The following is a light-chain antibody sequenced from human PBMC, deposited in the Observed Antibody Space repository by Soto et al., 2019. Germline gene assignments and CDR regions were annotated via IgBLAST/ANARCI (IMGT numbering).Light chain of an antibody. CDR1: QSVANNY. V-gene: IGKV3-20*01. J-gene: IGKJ1*01. CDR2: GAS. CDR3: QQYSESPLT. Sequence: EIVLTHSPGTLSLSPGERATLSCRASQSVANNYLAWYQQKPGQAPRRVIYGASSRATGIPDRFSASGSGTDFTLTINRLEPEDFAVYYCQQYSESPLTFGQGTKVEIK.